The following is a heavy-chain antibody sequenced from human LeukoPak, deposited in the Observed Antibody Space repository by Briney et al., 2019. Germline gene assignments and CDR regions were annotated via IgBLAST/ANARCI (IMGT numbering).Heavy chain of an antibody. CDR1: GDSISSYY. D-gene: IGHD3-10*01. Sequence: SETLSLTCNVSGDSISSYYWTWIRQPAGKGLQWIGRIFTSGSTSYNPSLKSRLTISLDMSKNQFSLKLTSVTAADTAVYYCARGLRITMVRGVNFFDYWGQGTLVTVSS. V-gene: IGHV4-4*07. J-gene: IGHJ4*02. CDR2: IFTSGST. CDR3: ARGLRITMVRGVNFFDY.